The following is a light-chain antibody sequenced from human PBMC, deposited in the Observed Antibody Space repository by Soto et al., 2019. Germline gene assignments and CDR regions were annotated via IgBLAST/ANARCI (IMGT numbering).Light chain of an antibody. J-gene: IGKJ1*01. V-gene: IGKV1-5*01. Sequence: DIQMTQSPSTLSASVGERATITCRASQGLSTWLAWYQQKPGKAPNLLMYDASRLESGVPSRFSGSGSGTEFTLTINGLQPDDMATYYCQQYDQYPGTFGQGTKVDIK. CDR1: QGLSTW. CDR2: DAS. CDR3: QQYDQYPGT.